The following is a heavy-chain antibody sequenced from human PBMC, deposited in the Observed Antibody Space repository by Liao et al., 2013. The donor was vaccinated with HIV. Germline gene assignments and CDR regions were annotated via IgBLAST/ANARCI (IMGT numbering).Heavy chain of an antibody. Sequence: QLQLQESGPGLVKPTETLSLTCAVYGGSFTGNFWSWIRQAPGQGLEWLGEINHRGDTNFNPSLKSRVTISVDTSKNQFSLKLSSVTAADTAVYYCARERVGYYYDTSGLHYWGQGTLVTVSS. V-gene: IGHV4-34*10. CDR1: GGSFTGNF. J-gene: IGHJ4*02. CDR2: INHRGDT. D-gene: IGHD3-22*01. CDR3: ARERVGYYYDTSGLHY.